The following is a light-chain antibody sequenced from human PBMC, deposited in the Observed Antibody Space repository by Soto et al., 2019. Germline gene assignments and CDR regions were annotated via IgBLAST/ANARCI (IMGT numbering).Light chain of an antibody. CDR3: QQYNSYSWT. V-gene: IGKV1-5*03. Sequence: DIQMTQSPSTLSASVGDRVTITCRARQSVNRWLAWYQQKPGKAPKLLIYEASSLESGVPSRFGGSGSGTEFTLTISSLQPDDFAIYYCQQYNSYSWTFGQGTKVEIK. J-gene: IGKJ1*01. CDR2: EAS. CDR1: QSVNRW.